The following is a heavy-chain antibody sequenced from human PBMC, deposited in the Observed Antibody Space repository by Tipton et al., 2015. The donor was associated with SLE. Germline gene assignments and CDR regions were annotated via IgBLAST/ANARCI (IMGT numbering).Heavy chain of an antibody. J-gene: IGHJ4*02. D-gene: IGHD3-10*02. CDR1: GGFIIGFY. CDR3: ARDLQGVTKFGTNFDS. CDR2: ISESGLT. Sequence: TLSLTCSVSGGFIIGFYWIWIRQPPGRELEWIGYISESGLTKYNPSLKSRVTMSVDTSKNEFSLKLASVTAADTAVYYCARDLQGVTKFGTNFDSWGQGTLVAVSS. V-gene: IGHV4-59*12.